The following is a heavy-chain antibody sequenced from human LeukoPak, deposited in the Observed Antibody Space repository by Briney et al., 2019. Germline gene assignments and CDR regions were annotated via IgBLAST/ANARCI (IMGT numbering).Heavy chain of an antibody. V-gene: IGHV3-23*01. CDR3: AKEHDYTNAAPEWGFDS. J-gene: IGHJ4*02. Sequence: GGSLRLSCAASGFTFSVYGMSWVRQAPGKGLEWVSGIIGSSSHTKDADFVRGRFTIYRDNSRNTLFLQLNSLTAEDTAVYYCAKEHDYTNAAPEWGFDSWGQGSLVIVSS. CDR2: IIGSSSHT. D-gene: IGHD2-2*02. CDR1: GFTFSVYG.